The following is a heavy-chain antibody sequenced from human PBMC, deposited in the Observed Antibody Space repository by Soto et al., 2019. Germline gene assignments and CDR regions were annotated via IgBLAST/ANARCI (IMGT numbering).Heavy chain of an antibody. J-gene: IGHJ4*02. V-gene: IGHV3-30*03. Sequence: QVQLVESGGGVVQPGRSLRLSCAASGFTVSSYGMHWVRQAPGKGLEWVALISYDGSDKYYADSVKGRFTISRDNSKNTLYLQMNSLRVEDTAVYYCGPGQYFSDYWGQGTLVTVSS. CDR3: GPGQYFSDY. CDR2: ISYDGSDK. CDR1: GFTVSSYG.